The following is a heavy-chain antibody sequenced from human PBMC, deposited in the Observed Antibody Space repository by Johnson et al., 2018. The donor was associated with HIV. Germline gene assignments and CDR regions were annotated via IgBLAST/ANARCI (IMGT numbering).Heavy chain of an antibody. Sequence: VQLVESGGGVVRPGGSLRLSCAASGFTFDDYGMSLVRQAPWKGLEWVSGINWNGGSTGYADSVKGRFTISRDNAKNSLYLQMNSLRAEDTALYYCARDWAAVGRVGGMDAFDIWGQGTMVTVSS. CDR2: INWNGGST. D-gene: IGHD6-13*01. J-gene: IGHJ3*02. CDR3: ARDWAAVGRVGGMDAFDI. CDR1: GFTFDDYG. V-gene: IGHV3-20*04.